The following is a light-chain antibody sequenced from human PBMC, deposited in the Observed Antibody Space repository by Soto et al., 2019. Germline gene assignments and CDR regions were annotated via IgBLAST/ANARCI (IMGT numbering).Light chain of an antibody. Sequence: QSALTQPPSASGTPGQRVTISCSGSSSNIVSNTVNWYQHLPGAAPKLLMYAYSQRPSGIPDRFSGSKSGASASLAISGLQSEDEADHYCAAWDDSLNGYVFGTGTKVTVL. V-gene: IGLV1-44*01. CDR3: AAWDDSLNGYV. J-gene: IGLJ1*01. CDR2: AYS. CDR1: SSNIVSNT.